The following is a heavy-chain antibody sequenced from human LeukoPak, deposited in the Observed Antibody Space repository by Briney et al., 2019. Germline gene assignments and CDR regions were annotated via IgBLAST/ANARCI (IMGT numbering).Heavy chain of an antibody. V-gene: IGHV4-34*01. D-gene: IGHD3-22*01. CDR3: ARGTGLDSSGYYGRAYYYYGMDV. CDR2: INHSGST. CDR1: GGSFSGYY. J-gene: IGHJ6*02. Sequence: PSETLSLTCAVYGGSFSGYYWSWLRQPPGKGLEWIGEINHSGSTNYNPSLKSRVTISVDTSKNQFSLKLSSVTAADTAVYYCARGTGLDSSGYYGRAYYYYGMDVWGQGTTVTVSS.